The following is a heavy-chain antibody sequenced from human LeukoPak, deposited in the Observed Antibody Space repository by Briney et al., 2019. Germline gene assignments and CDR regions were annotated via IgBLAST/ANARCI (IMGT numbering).Heavy chain of an antibody. CDR2: IRRDGGVT. CDR1: GFTFEDYG. V-gene: IGHV3-43*02. CDR3: VEDGPVLSF. J-gene: IGHJ4*02. D-gene: IGHD4/OR15-4a*01. Sequence: PGGSLRLSCAASGFTFEDYGMHWARQAPGKGLEWVSFIRRDGGVTYYGDSVKGRFTVSRDDSEDSLYLQMDRLRAEDTAFYYCVEDGPVLSFWGQGTLVTVSS.